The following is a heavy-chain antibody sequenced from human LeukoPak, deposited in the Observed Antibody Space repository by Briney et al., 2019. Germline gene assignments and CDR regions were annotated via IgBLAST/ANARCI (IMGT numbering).Heavy chain of an antibody. CDR2: IYYSGST. V-gene: IGHV4-61*01. Sequence: SETLSLTCTVSGGSISSSSYYWSWIRQPPGKGLEWIGYIYYSGSTNYNPSLKSRVTISVDTSKNQFSLKLSSVTAADTAVYYCARDWVFDYWGQGTLVTVSS. J-gene: IGHJ4*02. CDR1: GGSISSSSYY. D-gene: IGHD3-16*01. CDR3: ARDWVFDY.